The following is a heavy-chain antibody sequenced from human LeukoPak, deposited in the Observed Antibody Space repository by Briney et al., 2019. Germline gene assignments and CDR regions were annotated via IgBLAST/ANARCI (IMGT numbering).Heavy chain of an antibody. D-gene: IGHD4-17*01. CDR2: ISAYNGNT. J-gene: IGHJ6*02. CDR1: GYTFTSYG. Sequence: ASVKVSCKASGYTFTSYGISWVRQAPGQGLEWMGWISAYNGNTNYAQKLQGRVTMTTDASTSADYMELRSLGSDDTAVYYCARDSQAVTQLYGMDVWGQGTTVTVSS. V-gene: IGHV1-18*01. CDR3: ARDSQAVTQLYGMDV.